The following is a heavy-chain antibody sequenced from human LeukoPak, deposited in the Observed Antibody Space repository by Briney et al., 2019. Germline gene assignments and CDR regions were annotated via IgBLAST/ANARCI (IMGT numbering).Heavy chain of an antibody. Sequence: SETLSLTCTVSGGSISSYYWSWIRQPPGKGLEWIGYIYYSGSTNYNPSLKSRVTISVDTSKNQFSLKLSSVTAADTAVYYCARQVDCSSTSCYVLEPYSDYWGQGTLVTVSS. CDR2: IYYSGST. J-gene: IGHJ4*02. V-gene: IGHV4-59*01. CDR3: ARQVDCSSTSCYVLEPYSDY. D-gene: IGHD2-2*01. CDR1: GGSISSYY.